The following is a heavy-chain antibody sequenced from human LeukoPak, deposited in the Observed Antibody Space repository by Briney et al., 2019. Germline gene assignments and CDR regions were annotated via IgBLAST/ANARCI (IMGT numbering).Heavy chain of an antibody. CDR3: ARLGIGKIVVVPAAPSYYFDY. V-gene: IGHV5-51*01. Sequence: GESLKISCKGSGYSFTSYWIGRVRQMPGKGLEWMGIIYPGDSDTRYSPSFQGQVTISADKSTSTAYLQWSSLKASDTAMYYCARLGIGKIVVVPAAPSYYFDYWGQGTLVTVSS. CDR2: IYPGDSDT. D-gene: IGHD2-2*01. J-gene: IGHJ4*02. CDR1: GYSFTSYW.